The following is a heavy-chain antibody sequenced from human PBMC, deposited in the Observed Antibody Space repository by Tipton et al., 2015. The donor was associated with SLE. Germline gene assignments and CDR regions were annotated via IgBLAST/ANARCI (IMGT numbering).Heavy chain of an antibody. J-gene: IGHJ4*02. CDR3: ARGGYSSGWYGDYFVY. V-gene: IGHV4-59*11. CDR1: GGSISSHY. CDR2: ISYSGST. Sequence: TLSLTCTVSGGSISSHYWSWIRQPPGQGLEWIGYISYSGSTNYSPSLKSRVTISLDTSKTQFSLKLRSVTAADTAIYYCARGGYSSGWYGDYFVYCGQGTPVTVSS. D-gene: IGHD6-19*01.